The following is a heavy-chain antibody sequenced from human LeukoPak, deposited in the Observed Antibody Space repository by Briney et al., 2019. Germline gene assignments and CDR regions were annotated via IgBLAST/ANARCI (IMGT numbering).Heavy chain of an antibody. CDR3: ARDNQYNSDSSDYGGTNFDY. V-gene: IGHV4-61*02. Sequence: SETLSLTCTVSGVSISSGSYYWSCIRQPAGQGLEYIGRIYTSRKPSYNPAINRLTTISVDTSKNQFSLKLSSVTAGVRAMYYCARDNQYNSDSSDYGGTNFDYWGQGTLVTVSS. J-gene: IGHJ4*02. CDR2: IYTSRKP. D-gene: IGHD3-22*01. CDR1: GVSISSGSYY.